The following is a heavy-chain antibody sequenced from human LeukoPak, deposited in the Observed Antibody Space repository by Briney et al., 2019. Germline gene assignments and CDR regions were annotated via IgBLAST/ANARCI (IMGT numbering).Heavy chain of an antibody. J-gene: IGHJ4*02. D-gene: IGHD7-27*01. CDR2: IYYSGST. V-gene: IGHV4-39*01. CDR1: GGSISSSSYS. CDR3: ARQNWDYLPSIFDY. Sequence: SETLSLTCTVSGGSISSSSYSWGWIRQPPGKGLEWIGSIYYSGSTYYNPSLKSRVTISVDTSKNQFSLKLSSVTAADTAVYYCARQNWDYLPSIFDYWGQGTLVTVSS.